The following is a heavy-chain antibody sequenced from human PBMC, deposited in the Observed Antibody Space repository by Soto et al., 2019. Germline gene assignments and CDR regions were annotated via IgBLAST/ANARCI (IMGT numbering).Heavy chain of an antibody. D-gene: IGHD3-22*01. Sequence: SETLSLTCTVSGGSISSGGYYWSWIRQHPGKGLEWIGYIYYSGSTYYNPSLKSRVTISVDTSKNQFSLKLSSVTAADTAVYYCARVPYDSSGYYYGENFDYWGQGTLVTVSS. CDR3: ARVPYDSSGYYYGENFDY. CDR2: IYYSGST. V-gene: IGHV4-31*03. CDR1: GGSISSGGYY. J-gene: IGHJ4*02.